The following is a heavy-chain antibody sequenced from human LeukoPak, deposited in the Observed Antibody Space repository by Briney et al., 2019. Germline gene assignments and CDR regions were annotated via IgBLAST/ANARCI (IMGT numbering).Heavy chain of an antibody. V-gene: IGHV3-53*01. D-gene: IGHD3-22*01. Sequence: GGSLRLSCAASGFIVSNNYMSWVRQAPGKGLEWVSLIYSGGITYYADSVKGRFTISRDSSKNTVYLQMNSLRAEDTAVYYCARYYYDSSGYPYYFDYWGQGTLVTVSS. CDR3: ARYYYDSSGYPYYFDY. CDR2: IYSGGIT. CDR1: GFIVSNNY. J-gene: IGHJ4*02.